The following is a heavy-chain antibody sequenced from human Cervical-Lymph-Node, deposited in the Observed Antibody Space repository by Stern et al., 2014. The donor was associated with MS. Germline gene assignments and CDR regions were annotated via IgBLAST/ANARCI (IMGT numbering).Heavy chain of an antibody. CDR1: GYTFTDYG. Sequence: QLVQSGPELKKPGASVKVSCKASGYTFTDYGIIWVRQAPGQGLEWMGWISGYNANTNYAQKFQGRVTMTTDTSTSTAYMELRSLNSDDTAMYYCARDRVDGYWYFDLWGRGTLVTVSS. V-gene: IGHV1-18*01. CDR2: ISGYNANT. D-gene: IGHD5-12*01. J-gene: IGHJ2*01. CDR3: ARDRVDGYWYFDL.